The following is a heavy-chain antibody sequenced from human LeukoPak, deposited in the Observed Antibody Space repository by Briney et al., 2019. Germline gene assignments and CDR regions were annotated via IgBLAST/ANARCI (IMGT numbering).Heavy chain of an antibody. J-gene: IGHJ6*03. V-gene: IGHV3-30*02. CDR3: ARYSTSMVRGVISYYYYYYMDV. CDR1: GFMFSSYG. Sequence: GGSLRLSCVASGFMFSSYGMHWVRQAPGKGLEWVAFIRYDGSNKYYADSVKGRFTISRDNSKNTMYLQMNSLRAEDTAVYYCARYSTSMVRGVISYYYYYYMDVWGKGTTVTISS. D-gene: IGHD3-10*01. CDR2: IRYDGSNK.